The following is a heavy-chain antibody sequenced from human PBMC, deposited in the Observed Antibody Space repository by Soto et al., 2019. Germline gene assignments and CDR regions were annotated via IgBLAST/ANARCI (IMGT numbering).Heavy chain of an antibody. CDR1: GFTFSNYS. D-gene: IGHD5-12*01. V-gene: IGHV3-21*01. CDR2: ISNTGNYK. Sequence: EVQLVESGGGLVKPGGSLRLSCAVSGFTFSNYSMNWVRQAPGKGLEWVSSISNTGNYKYYADSVKGRFTVSRDNAKNSLYLQMNSLRAEETAVYFCARYPGTMMATIMGSYYFDYWGLGTLVTVSS. J-gene: IGHJ4*02. CDR3: ARYPGTMMATIMGSYYFDY.